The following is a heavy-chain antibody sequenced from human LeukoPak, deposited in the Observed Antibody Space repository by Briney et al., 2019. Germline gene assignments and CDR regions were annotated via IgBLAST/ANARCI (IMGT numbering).Heavy chain of an antibody. Sequence: PGGSLRLSCAASGFTFSGYAMNWVRQAPGKGLKWVSGISGSGAGTYYADSVKGRFTIPRDNSKNTLYLQMNSLRADDTAVYYCAKMVREFYTISYYFDYWGQGTLVTVSS. D-gene: IGHD2-8*01. CDR2: ISGSGAGT. CDR1: GFTFSGYA. J-gene: IGHJ4*02. V-gene: IGHV3-23*01. CDR3: AKMVREFYTISYYFDY.